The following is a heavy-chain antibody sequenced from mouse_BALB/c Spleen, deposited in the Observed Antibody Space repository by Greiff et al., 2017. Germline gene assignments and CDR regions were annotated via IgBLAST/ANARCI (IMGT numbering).Heavy chain of an antibody. CDR1: GYTFTSYV. CDR2: INPYNDGT. CDR3: ARSYGSPIYYAMDY. V-gene: IGHV1-14*01. D-gene: IGHD1-1*01. Sequence: EVQLMESGPELVKPGASVKMSCKASGYTFTSYVMHWVKQKPGQGLEWIGYINPYNDGTKYNEKFKGKATLTSDKSSSTAYMELSSLTSEDSAVYYCARSYGSPIYYAMDYWGQGTSVTVSS. J-gene: IGHJ4*01.